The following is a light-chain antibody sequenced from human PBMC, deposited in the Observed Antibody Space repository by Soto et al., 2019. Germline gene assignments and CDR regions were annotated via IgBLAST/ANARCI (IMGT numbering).Light chain of an antibody. V-gene: IGKV3-20*01. Sequence: EIVLTQSPGTLSLSPGERATLSCRASQSVSSSYLAWYQQKPGQAPRLLIYGASSRATGIPDRFSGSGSGTDFTFTISRLGPEDFEVYYYQQYGSSPPITFGQGTRLEIK. J-gene: IGKJ5*01. CDR1: QSVSSSY. CDR3: QQYGSSPPIT. CDR2: GAS.